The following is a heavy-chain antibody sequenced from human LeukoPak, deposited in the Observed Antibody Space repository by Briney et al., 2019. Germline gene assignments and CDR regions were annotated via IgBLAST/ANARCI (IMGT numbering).Heavy chain of an antibody. D-gene: IGHD3-22*01. V-gene: IGHV3-33*01. J-gene: IGHJ4*02. CDR2: IWYDGSNK. CDR3: ARDSHYYDSSGYYY. Sequence: GRSLRLSCAASGFTFSSYGMHWVGQAPGKGLEWVAVIWYDGSNKYYADSVKGRFTISRDNSKNTLYLQMNSLRAEDTAVYYCARDSHYYDSSGYYYWGQGTLVTVSS. CDR1: GFTFSSYG.